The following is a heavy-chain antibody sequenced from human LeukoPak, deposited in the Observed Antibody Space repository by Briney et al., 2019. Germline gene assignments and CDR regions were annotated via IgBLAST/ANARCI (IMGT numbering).Heavy chain of an antibody. J-gene: IGHJ6*02. D-gene: IGHD3-3*01. CDR1: GYTFTSYD. V-gene: IGHV1-8*01. Sequence: GSVKVSFKASGYTFTSYDINWVRQATGQGLEWMGWMNPNSGNTGYAQKFQGRVTMTRNTSISTAYMELSSLRSEDTAVYYCARGRGLRLIYYYYGMDVWGQGTTVTVSS. CDR2: MNPNSGNT. CDR3: ARGRGLRLIYYYYGMDV.